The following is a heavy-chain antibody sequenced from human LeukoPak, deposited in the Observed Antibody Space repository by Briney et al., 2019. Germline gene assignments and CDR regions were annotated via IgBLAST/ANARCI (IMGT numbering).Heavy chain of an antibody. V-gene: IGHV4-59*01. CDR1: GGSISSYY. CDR2: IYYSGST. J-gene: IGHJ4*02. D-gene: IGHD5-12*01. CDR3: ATYSGGHIDY. Sequence: SETLSLTCTVYGGSISSYYWSWIRQPPGKGLEWIGYIYYSGSTNYNPSLKSRVTMSVDTSKNQFSLKLSSVTAVDTAVYYCATYSGGHIDYWGQGSLVTVSS.